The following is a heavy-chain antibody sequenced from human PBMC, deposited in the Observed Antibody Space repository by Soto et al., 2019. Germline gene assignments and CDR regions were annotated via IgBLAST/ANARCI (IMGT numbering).Heavy chain of an antibody. D-gene: IGHD1-1*01. Sequence: SETLSLTCAVSGGSISSGGYSWSWIRQPPGKGLEWIGYMYHSGSTYYNPSLKSRVTISIDRSKNQFSLKLSSVTAADTAVYYCARVPDYGGREILAPVP. CDR2: MYHSGST. J-gene: IGHJ4*02. CDR3: ARVPDY. CDR1: GGSISSGGYS. V-gene: IGHV4-30-2*01.